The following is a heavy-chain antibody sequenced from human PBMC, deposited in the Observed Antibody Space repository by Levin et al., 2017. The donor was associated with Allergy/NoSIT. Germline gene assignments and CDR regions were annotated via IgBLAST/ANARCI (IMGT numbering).Heavy chain of an antibody. Sequence: GGSLRLSCAASGFAVSSNHMSWVRQAPGKGLEWVSIIYSDGNTFYSDSVKGRFTISRDNSQNTLYLQMISLRAEDTAVDYCERERYYFVSGGDPYYYYGMDGWGQGTTVTVSS. V-gene: IGHV3-53*01. CDR1: GFAVSSNH. CDR3: ERERYYFVSGGDPYYYYGMDG. CDR2: IYSDGNT. D-gene: IGHD3-10*01. J-gene: IGHJ6*02.